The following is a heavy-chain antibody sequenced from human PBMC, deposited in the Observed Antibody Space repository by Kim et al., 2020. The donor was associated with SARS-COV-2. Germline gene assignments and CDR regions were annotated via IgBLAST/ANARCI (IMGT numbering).Heavy chain of an antibody. CDR1: GGSFSGYY. V-gene: IGHV4-34*01. Sequence: SETLSLTCAVYGGSFSGYYWSWIRQPPGKGLECIGEINHSGSTNYNPSLKSRVSISVDKSKNQFSLKMNSVTAADTAVYYCARARGLRSYYDYWGQGTLVTVSS. CDR3: ARARGLRSYYDY. D-gene: IGHD3-10*01. CDR2: INHSGST. J-gene: IGHJ4*02.